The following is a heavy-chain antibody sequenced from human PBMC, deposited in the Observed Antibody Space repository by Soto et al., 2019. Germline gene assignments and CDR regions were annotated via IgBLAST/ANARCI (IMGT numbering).Heavy chain of an antibody. CDR1: GGSISSYY. V-gene: IGHV4-59*01. D-gene: IGHD3-3*01. Sequence: SETLSLTCTVSGGSISSYYWSWIRQPPGKGLEWIGYIYYSGSTNYNPSLKSRVTISVDTSKNQFSLKLSSVTAADTAVYYCARGIFGASHYYYYMDVWGKGTTVTVSS. CDR2: IYYSGST. J-gene: IGHJ6*03. CDR3: ARGIFGASHYYYYMDV.